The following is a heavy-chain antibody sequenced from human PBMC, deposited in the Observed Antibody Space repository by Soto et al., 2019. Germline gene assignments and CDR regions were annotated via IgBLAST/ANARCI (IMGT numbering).Heavy chain of an antibody. J-gene: IGHJ4*02. CDR3: TTMNLDWYFDY. CDR1: GFTFSNYA. Sequence: EVQLSESGGGLIQPGASLRLSCAGSGFTFSNYAMGWVRQAPGKGLEWVSVISGSGGSAYYADSVKGRFTISRDNSKNTLYLQMDSLRVEDTAKYYCTTMNLDWYFDYWGQGTLVTVSS. CDR2: ISGSGGSA. D-gene: IGHD2-21*02. V-gene: IGHV3-23*01.